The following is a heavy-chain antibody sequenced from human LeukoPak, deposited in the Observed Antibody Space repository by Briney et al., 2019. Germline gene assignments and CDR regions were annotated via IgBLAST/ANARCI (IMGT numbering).Heavy chain of an antibody. J-gene: IGHJ5*02. D-gene: IGHD3-10*01. Sequence: GGSLRLSCAASGLTVSSNYMNWVRQAPGKGLEWVSVIYSGGSTYYADSVKGRFTISRDNSKNTLYLQMNSLRAEDTAVYYCARGAYGSGSYGDNWFDPWDRGTLVTVSS. CDR2: IYSGGST. V-gene: IGHV3-66*01. CDR3: ARGAYGSGSYGDNWFDP. CDR1: GLTVSSNY.